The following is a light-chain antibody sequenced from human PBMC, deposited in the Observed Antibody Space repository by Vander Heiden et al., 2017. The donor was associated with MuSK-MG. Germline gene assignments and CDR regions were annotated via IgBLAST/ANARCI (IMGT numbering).Light chain of an antibody. CDR3: SSYTSSSTWV. CDR2: DVS. CDR1: SSDVGGYNY. J-gene: IGLJ2*01. V-gene: IGLV2-14*01. Sequence: QSALTQPASDSGSPGQSITISCTGTSSDVGGYNYVSWYQQHPGKAPKLMIYDVSNRPSGVSNRFSGSKSGNTASLTISGLQAEDEADYYCSSYTSSSTWVFGGGTKLTVL.